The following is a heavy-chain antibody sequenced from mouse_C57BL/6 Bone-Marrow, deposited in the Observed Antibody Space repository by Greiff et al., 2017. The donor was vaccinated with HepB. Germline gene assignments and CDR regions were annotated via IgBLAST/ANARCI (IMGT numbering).Heavy chain of an antibody. J-gene: IGHJ3*01. CDR2: INPSTGGT. CDR3: ARSGAYYSFCDEFAY. V-gene: IGHV1-42*01. CDR1: GYSFTGYY. D-gene: IGHD2-12*01. Sequence: EVQLQQSGPELVKPGASVKISCKASGYSFTGYYMNWVKQSPEKSLEWIGEINPSTGGTTYNQKFKAKATLTVDKSSSTAYMQLKSLTSEDSAVYYCARSGAYYSFCDEFAYWVQGTLVTVSA.